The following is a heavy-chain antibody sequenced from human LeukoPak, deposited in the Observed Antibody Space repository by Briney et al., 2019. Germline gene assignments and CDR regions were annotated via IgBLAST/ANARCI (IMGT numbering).Heavy chain of an antibody. J-gene: IGHJ6*02. D-gene: IGHD2-2*01. V-gene: IGHV4-59*04. CDR3: ATQARLSYCSSTSCAYGMDV. CDR1: GGSISSYY. CDR2: IYYSGST. Sequence: SETLSLTCTVSGGSISSYYWSWIRQPPGKGLEWIGYIYYSGSTYYNPSLKSRVTISVDTSKNQFSLKLSSVTAADTAVYYCATQARLSYCSSTSCAYGMDVWGQGTTVTVSS.